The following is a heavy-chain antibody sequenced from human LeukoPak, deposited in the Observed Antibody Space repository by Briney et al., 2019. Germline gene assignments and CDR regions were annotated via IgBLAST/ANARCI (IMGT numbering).Heavy chain of an antibody. CDR2: INPRGGSS. V-gene: IGHV1-46*01. CDR3: ARGYCSGGNCYSGPFDI. CDR1: GYIFSSYY. D-gene: IGHD2-15*01. Sequence: GASVKVSCKTSGYIFSSYYMHWVRQAPGQGLEWMGIINPRGGSSSYAQKFQDRATMARDTSTSTVYVELSSLRSEDTAIYYCARGYCSGGNCYSGPFDIWGQGTMVTVSS. J-gene: IGHJ3*02.